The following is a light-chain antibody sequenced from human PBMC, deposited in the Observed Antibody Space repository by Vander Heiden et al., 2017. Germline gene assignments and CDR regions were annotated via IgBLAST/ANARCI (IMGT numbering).Light chain of an antibody. V-gene: IGKV1-5*03. Sequence: DIQMTQSPSILSASVGDRVTITCRASQTISNWLAWYQWKPGKAPKLLIREASSLERGVPLRFSGGGSETDFTLTISSLQPDDFATYYCQQYNRAWTFGQGT. J-gene: IGKJ1*01. CDR3: QQYNRAWT. CDR2: EAS. CDR1: QTISNW.